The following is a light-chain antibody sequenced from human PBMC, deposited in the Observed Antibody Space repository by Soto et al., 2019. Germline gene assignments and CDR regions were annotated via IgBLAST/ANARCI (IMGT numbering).Light chain of an antibody. CDR3: SSYTTSSFYV. J-gene: IGLJ1*01. CDR2: GVN. V-gene: IGLV2-14*01. CDR1: SSDVGGYNY. Sequence: QPALTQPAPVSESPGQSITLSCTGTSSDVGGYNYVSWYQQHPGKAPKLMIYGVNNRPSGVSNRFSGSKSGNTASLTISGLQAEDEADYYCSSYTTSSFYVFATGTKVTVL.